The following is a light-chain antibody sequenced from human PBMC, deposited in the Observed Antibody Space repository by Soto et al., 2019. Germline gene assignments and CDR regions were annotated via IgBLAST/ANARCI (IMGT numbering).Light chain of an antibody. Sequence: QSVLTQPASVSGSPGQSITISCIGTSSDVGNYNFVSWYQHHPGKAPRLIISEVSNRPSGIPSRFSGSKSGNTASLTISGIRAEDEADYYCCSYTRSDTLLFGGGTKVTVL. CDR1: SSDVGNYNF. J-gene: IGLJ2*01. CDR2: EVS. V-gene: IGLV2-23*02. CDR3: CSYTRSDTLL.